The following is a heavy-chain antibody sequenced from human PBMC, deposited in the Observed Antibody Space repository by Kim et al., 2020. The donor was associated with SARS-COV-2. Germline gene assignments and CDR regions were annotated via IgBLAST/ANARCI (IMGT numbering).Heavy chain of an antibody. D-gene: IGHD3-22*01. J-gene: IGHJ4*02. CDR3: ARNPVGRGYYDY. Sequence: YSQKLQGRVTLTRDTSANTAYMELSSLRSEDTAVYYGARNPVGRGYYDYWGQGALVTVSS. V-gene: IGHV1-3*01.